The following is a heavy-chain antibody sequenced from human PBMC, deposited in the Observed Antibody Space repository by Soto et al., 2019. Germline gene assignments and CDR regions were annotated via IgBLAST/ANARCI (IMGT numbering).Heavy chain of an antibody. V-gene: IGHV3-11*01. CDR2: VSNTAITD. CDR3: ARVLKSSRSWPNYYYYYYMDV. J-gene: IGHJ6*03. Sequence: NPGGSLRLSCVASGFSFSDYSMTWMRQAPGGGLDFVAFVSNTAITDYYADSVKGRFTISRDNARNSVYLQMDSLRAEDAAVYYCARVLKSSRSWPNYYYYYYMDVWGKGTTVTVSS. D-gene: IGHD6-13*01. CDR1: GFSFSDYS.